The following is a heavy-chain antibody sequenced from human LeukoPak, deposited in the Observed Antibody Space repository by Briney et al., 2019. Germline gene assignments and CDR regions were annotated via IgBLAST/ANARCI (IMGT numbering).Heavy chain of an antibody. CDR3: ATRLQPDY. Sequence: PSETLSLTCAVYGGSFSDYSWSWIRQPPGKGLEWIGEIDHSGSTNYNPSLKSRVTISVDTSKNQFSLRLGSVTAADTGVYYCATRLQPDYWGQETLVTVSS. D-gene: IGHD5-24*01. CDR2: IDHSGST. J-gene: IGHJ4*02. V-gene: IGHV4-34*01. CDR1: GGSFSDYS.